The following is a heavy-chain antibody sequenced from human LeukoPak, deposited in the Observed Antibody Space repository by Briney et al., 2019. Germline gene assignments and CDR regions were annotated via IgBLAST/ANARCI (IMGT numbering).Heavy chain of an antibody. CDR3: ARSNDFWSGYYPNYYFDY. D-gene: IGHD3-3*01. CDR2: INPNSGGT. CDR1: RYTFTGYY. Sequence: ASVKVSCKASRYTFTGYYMHWVRQAPGQGLEWMGWINPNSGGTNYAQKFQGRVTMTRDTSISTAYMELSRLRSDDTAVYYCARSNDFWSGYYPNYYFDYWGQGTLVTVSS. J-gene: IGHJ4*02. V-gene: IGHV1-2*02.